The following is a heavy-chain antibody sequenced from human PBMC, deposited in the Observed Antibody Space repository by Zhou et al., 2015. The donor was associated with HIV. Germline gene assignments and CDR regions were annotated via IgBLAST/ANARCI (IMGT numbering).Heavy chain of an antibody. CDR2: DHPSSLVPA. Sequence: QVQLVQSGAEVKKPGSSVKISCKASGGTFSSYAITWVRQGPLDKGVEWMGGDHPSSLVPANYAQKFHGRVTITADRSTNTAYMELRSLTSEDTAVYYCARRSDISDYFDFWGQGTLVTVSS. D-gene: IGHD3-3*02. J-gene: IGHJ4*02. V-gene: IGHV1-69*06. CDR1: GGTFSSYA. CDR3: ARRSDISDYFDF.